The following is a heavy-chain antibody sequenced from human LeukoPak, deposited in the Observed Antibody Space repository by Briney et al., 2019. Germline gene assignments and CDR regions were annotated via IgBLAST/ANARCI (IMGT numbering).Heavy chain of an antibody. CDR1: GFTFSSYS. D-gene: IGHD1-26*01. CDR2: ISSSSSTI. Sequence: GGSLRLSCAASGFTFSSYSMNWVRQAPGKGLEWVSYISSSSSTIYYADSVKGRFTISRDNARNSLYLQMNSLRAEDTAVYYCARNGGSYHDDAFDIWGQGTMVTVSS. CDR3: ARNGGSYHDDAFDI. V-gene: IGHV3-48*01. J-gene: IGHJ3*02.